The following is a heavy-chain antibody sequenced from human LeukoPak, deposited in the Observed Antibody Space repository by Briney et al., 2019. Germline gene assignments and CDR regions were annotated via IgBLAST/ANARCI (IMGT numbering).Heavy chain of an antibody. J-gene: IGHJ4*02. CDR3: ATQWELHPAF. D-gene: IGHD1-26*01. CDR1: GFTFSSYA. CDR2: ISGSGGST. V-gene: IGHV3-23*01. Sequence: GGSLRLSCAASGFTFSSYAMSWVRQAPGKGLEWVSAISGSGGSTYYADSVKGRFTISRDNAKNSLYLQMNSLRAEDTAVYYCATQWELHPAFWGQGTLVTVSS.